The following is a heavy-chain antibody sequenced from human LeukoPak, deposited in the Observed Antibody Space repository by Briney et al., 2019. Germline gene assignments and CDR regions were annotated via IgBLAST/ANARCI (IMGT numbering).Heavy chain of an antibody. V-gene: IGHV1-2*02. D-gene: IGHD4-17*01. Sequence: ASETVSCKASGYTFTGYYMHWVRQAPGQGFEWMGRIDSNSGGTNYAQNFQGRVTMTRDTSISTVYMELISLTSDDTAVYYCAREMNYDDYRTSDYWGQGTLVTVSS. CDR1: GYTFTGYY. CDR2: IDSNSGGT. J-gene: IGHJ4*02. CDR3: AREMNYDDYRTSDY.